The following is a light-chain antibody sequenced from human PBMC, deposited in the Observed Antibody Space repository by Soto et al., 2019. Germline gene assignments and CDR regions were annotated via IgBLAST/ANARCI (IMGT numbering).Light chain of an antibody. CDR2: DAS. J-gene: IGKJ4*01. V-gene: IGKV1-33*01. Sequence: DIQMTQSPSSLSASVGDRVTITCQASQDISDSLNWYQQKPGKAPKLLIYDASNLETGVPSRFSGSGSGTDFTFTISSLQPEDIGTYFCRQYHNLPLTFGGGTKVDIK. CDR1: QDISDS. CDR3: RQYHNLPLT.